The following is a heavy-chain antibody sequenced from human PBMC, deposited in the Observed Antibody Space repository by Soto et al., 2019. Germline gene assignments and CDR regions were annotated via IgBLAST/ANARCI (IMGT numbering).Heavy chain of an antibody. CDR3: AGLYYDFWSGYYRGVDGMDV. D-gene: IGHD3-3*01. V-gene: IGHV4-31*03. Sequence: QVQLQESGPGLVKPSQTLSLTCTVSGGSISSGGYYWSWIRQHPGKGVEWIGYIYYSGSNYYNPSLVSRVTISVETSKNQFALKRSSVTAADTAVYYCAGLYYDFWSGYYRGVDGMDVWDEGTTGTVSS. J-gene: IGHJ6*04. CDR2: IYYSGSN. CDR1: GGSISSGGYY.